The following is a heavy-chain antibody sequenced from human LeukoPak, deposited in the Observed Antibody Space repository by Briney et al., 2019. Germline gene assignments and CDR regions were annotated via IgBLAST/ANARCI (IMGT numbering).Heavy chain of an antibody. CDR3: ARTSVQPYQARNIN. V-gene: IGHV3-53*01. Sequence: GGSLRLSCAASGFTVSSNYMSWVRQAPGKGLEWVSVIYSGGDTYYADSVKGRFTISRDNSKNTLYLQMNSLRAEDTAVYYCARTSVQPYQARNINWGQGTLVTVSS. D-gene: IGHD2-2*01. J-gene: IGHJ4*02. CDR1: GFTVSSNY. CDR2: IYSGGDT.